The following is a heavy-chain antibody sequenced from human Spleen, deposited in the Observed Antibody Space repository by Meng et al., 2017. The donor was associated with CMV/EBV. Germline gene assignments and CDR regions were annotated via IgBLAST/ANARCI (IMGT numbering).Heavy chain of an antibody. D-gene: IGHD3-22*01. CDR2: ISYDGSNK. Sequence: AAAGFTFSSYAMHWVRQAPGKGLEWVAVISYDGSNKYYADSVKGRFTISRDNSKNTLYLQMNSLRAEDTAVYYCAREDYYDSSGYSYWGQGTLVTVSS. V-gene: IGHV3-30*04. CDR3: AREDYYDSSGYSY. CDR1: GFTFSSYA. J-gene: IGHJ4*02.